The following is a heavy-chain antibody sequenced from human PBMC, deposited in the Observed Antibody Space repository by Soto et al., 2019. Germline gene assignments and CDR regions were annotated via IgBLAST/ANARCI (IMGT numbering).Heavy chain of an antibody. CDR3: AHKLRYLDPMDV. CDR2: IYWNDDK. J-gene: IGHJ6*02. Sequence: SGATLLHRTQTLTLTCTFSGFSLITGGVAVGWIRQLPGKALEWLALIYWNDDKLYSPSLKTRLTVTKDTSKNQVVLTMTNVGPVDTATYYCAHKLRYLDPMDVWGQGTTVTVSS. V-gene: IGHV2-5*01. CDR1: GFSLITGGVA. D-gene: IGHD3-9*01.